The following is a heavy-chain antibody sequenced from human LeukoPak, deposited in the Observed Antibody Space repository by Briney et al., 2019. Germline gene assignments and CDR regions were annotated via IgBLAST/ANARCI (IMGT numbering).Heavy chain of an antibody. D-gene: IGHD4-17*01. CDR2: IIPIFGTA. J-gene: IGHJ6*02. Sequence: SVKVSCTASGGTFSSYAISWVRQAPGQGLEWMGGIIPIFGTANYAQKFQGRVTITADESTSTAYMELRSLRSDDTAVYYCARESDYPYYYYGMDVWGQGTTVTVSS. CDR1: GGTFSSYA. V-gene: IGHV1-69*01. CDR3: ARESDYPYYYYGMDV.